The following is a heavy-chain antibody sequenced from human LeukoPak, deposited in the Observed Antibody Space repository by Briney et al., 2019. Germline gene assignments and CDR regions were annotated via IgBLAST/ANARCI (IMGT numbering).Heavy chain of an antibody. V-gene: IGHV4-61*01. CDR3: ARNYYYDSSGYYPPEY. CDR1: GYSISSSYY. D-gene: IGHD3-22*01. J-gene: IGHJ4*02. Sequence: SPSETLSLTCTVSGYSISSSYYWSWIRQPPGKGLEWIGYIYYSGSTNYNPSLKSRVTISVDTSKNQFSLKLSSVTAADTAVYYCARNYYYDSSGYYPPEYWGQGTLVTVSS. CDR2: IYYSGST.